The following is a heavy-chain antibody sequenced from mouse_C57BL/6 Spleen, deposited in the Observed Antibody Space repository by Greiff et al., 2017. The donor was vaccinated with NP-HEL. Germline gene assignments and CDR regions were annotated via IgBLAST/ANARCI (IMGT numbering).Heavy chain of an antibody. CDR2: INPCNGGT. J-gene: IGHJ2*01. CDR3: ASKEPNWEEWYFDY. V-gene: IGHV1-19*01. D-gene: IGHD4-1*01. Sequence: EVQLQQSGPVLVKPGASVKMSCKASGYTFTDYYMNWVKQSHGKSLEWIGVINPCNGGTSYNQKFKGKATLTVDKSSSTAYMELNSLTSEDSAVYLRASKEPNWEEWYFDYWGQGTTLTVSS. CDR1: GYTFTDYY.